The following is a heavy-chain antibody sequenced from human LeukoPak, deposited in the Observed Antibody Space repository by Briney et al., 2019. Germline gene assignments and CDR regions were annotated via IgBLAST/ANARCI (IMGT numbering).Heavy chain of an antibody. CDR2: INHSGST. Sequence: SETLSLTCAVYGGSFSGYYWSWIRPPPGKGLEWIGEINHSGSTNYNPSLKSRVTISVDTSKNQFSLKLSSVTAADTAVYYCARVSIQLWLRNSYYFDYWGQGTLVTVSS. V-gene: IGHV4-34*01. D-gene: IGHD5-18*01. CDR1: GGSFSGYY. J-gene: IGHJ4*02. CDR3: ARVSIQLWLRNSYYFDY.